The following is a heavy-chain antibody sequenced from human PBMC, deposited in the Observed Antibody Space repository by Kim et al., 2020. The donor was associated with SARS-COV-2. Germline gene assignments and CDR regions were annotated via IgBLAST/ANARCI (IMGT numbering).Heavy chain of an antibody. V-gene: IGHV3-7*01. CDR3: SRGASVNY. CDR2: DGSET. J-gene: IGHJ4*02. Sequence: DGSETYYVDTVKGRFTISRDNAENSLCLRMSGLRAEDTAVYYCSRGASVNYWGQGTLVTVSS.